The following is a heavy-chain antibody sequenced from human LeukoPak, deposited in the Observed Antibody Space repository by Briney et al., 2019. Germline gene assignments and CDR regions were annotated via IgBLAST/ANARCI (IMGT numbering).Heavy chain of an antibody. CDR2: ISGSGGST. J-gene: IGHJ4*02. CDR3: AKSLPIWFGENGYYFDY. CDR1: GFTFSSYA. Sequence: GGSLRLSCAASGFTFSSYAMSWVRQAPGKGLEWVPAISGSGGSTYYADSVKGRFTISRDNSRNTLYLQMNSLRAEDTAVYYCAKSLPIWFGENGYYFDYWGQGTLVTVSS. D-gene: IGHD3-10*01. V-gene: IGHV3-23*01.